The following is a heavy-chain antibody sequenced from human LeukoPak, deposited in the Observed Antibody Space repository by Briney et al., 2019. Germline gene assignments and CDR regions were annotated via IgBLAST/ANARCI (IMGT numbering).Heavy chain of an antibody. CDR3: ATVIRGYYYEPDAFDI. V-gene: IGHV1-2*02. J-gene: IGHJ3*02. CDR2: INPTSGGT. CDR1: GYTFTGYY. Sequence: ASVKVSCKASGYTFTGYYMQWIRQAPGQGLEWMGWINPTSGGTNYAQQFQGRVTLTRDTSISTAYMELISLTSDDTAVYYCATVIRGYYYEPDAFDIWGQGTMVTVSS. D-gene: IGHD3-22*01.